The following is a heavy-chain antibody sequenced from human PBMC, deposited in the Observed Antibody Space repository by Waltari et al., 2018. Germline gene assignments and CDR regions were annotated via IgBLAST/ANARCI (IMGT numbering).Heavy chain of an antibody. J-gene: IGHJ6*03. CDR2: IYYSGST. V-gene: IGHV4-59*08. CDR3: ARLELELTGYYYYYMDV. Sequence: QVQLQESGPGLVKPSETLSLTCTVSGGSISSYYWSWIRQPPGKGLEWIGYIYYSGSTNDNPSLKSRVTISVDTSKNQFSLKLSSVTAADTAVYYCARLELELTGYYYYYMDVWGKGTTVTISS. CDR1: GGSISSYY. D-gene: IGHD1-7*01.